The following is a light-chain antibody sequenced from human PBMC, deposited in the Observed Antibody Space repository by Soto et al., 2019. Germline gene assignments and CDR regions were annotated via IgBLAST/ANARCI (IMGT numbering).Light chain of an antibody. J-gene: IGKJ3*01. V-gene: IGKV3-15*01. Sequence: ELVMTQSPVTLSVSPGERAALSCRASQSVGRNLAWYQQKPGQAPKLLIYDASNRATGIPARFSGSGSGTEFTLIISSLQSEDFAVYYCQQFKRWPPVFGPGTTVDIK. CDR2: DAS. CDR3: QQFKRWPPV. CDR1: QSVGRN.